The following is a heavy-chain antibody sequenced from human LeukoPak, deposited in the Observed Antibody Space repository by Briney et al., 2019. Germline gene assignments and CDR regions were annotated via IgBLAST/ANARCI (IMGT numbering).Heavy chain of an antibody. V-gene: IGHV1-8*01. D-gene: IGHD3-10*01. J-gene: IGHJ4*02. CDR3: ARGHGLLWFGESQFDY. Sequence: ASVNVSFKASVYTFTSYDINWVRQATGQGLEWMGWMNPNSGNTGYAQKFQGRVTMTRNTSISTAYMELSSLRSEDPAVYYCARGHGLLWFGESQFDYWGQGTLVTVSS. CDR2: MNPNSGNT. CDR1: VYTFTSYD.